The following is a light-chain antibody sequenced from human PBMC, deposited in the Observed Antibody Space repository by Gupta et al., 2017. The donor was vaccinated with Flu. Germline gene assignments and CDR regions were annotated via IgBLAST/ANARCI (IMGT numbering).Light chain of an antibody. Sequence: PDLQSGAPTEKVTVAVLSSHGIGSSLQWYQQKPQQTPKLLIKYASQDGSGVPSRFSGSGSGTDFTLTIKSLEAEEAAKYYCQQCCHSPWTFGQGTKVEIK. CDR3: QQCCHSPWT. V-gene: IGKV6-21*01. CDR2: YAS. J-gene: IGKJ1*01. CDR1: HGIGSS.